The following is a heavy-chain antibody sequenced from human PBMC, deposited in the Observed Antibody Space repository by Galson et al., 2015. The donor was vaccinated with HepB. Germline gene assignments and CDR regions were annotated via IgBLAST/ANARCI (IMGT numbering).Heavy chain of an antibody. J-gene: IGHJ2*01. CDR3: LTPRGAGAGDYQNWYFDL. CDR2: ISYTGSYT. D-gene: IGHD4-17*01. V-gene: IGHV3-30-3*01. CDR1: GFSFNYFP. Sequence: SLRLSCAASGFSFNYFPLLWVRQAPGKGLEWVAVISYTGSYTGSAAFGRGRFPISGYTSNSVLLLLMNSLRVEDTALYYSLTPRGAGAGDYQNWYFDLGGRGSLVTDSS.